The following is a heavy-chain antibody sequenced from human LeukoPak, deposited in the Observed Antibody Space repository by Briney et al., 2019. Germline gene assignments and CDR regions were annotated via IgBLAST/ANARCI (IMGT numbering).Heavy chain of an antibody. D-gene: IGHD2-2*01. CDR2: INWSGGST. Sequence: GGSLRLSCTASGFAFDGHGMSWVRQVPGKGLEWVSGINWSGGSTGYADPLRGRFTISRDNAKNSLYLQMDSLRAEDTALYYCARAPITSPFYFDYWGQGTLVTVS. V-gene: IGHV3-20*04. CDR3: ARAPITSPFYFDY. J-gene: IGHJ4*02. CDR1: GFAFDGHG.